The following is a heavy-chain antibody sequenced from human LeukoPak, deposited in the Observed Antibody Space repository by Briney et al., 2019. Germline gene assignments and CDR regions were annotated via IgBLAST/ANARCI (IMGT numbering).Heavy chain of an antibody. CDR2: FYNGGST. D-gene: IGHD6-6*01. J-gene: IGHJ4*02. CDR1: GFTVSSNH. V-gene: IGHV3-66*01. CDR3: ATRGRSSSGHGFSLDC. Sequence: GGSLRLSCAASGFTVSSNHMSWVRQAPGKGLEWVSVFYNGGSTNYADSVKGRFTISSDNSKNTLYLQMNSLRVEDTAVYYCATRGRSSSGHGFSLDCWGQGTLVIVSS.